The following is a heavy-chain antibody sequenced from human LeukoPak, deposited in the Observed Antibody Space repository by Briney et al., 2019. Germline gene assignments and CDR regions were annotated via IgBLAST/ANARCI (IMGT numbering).Heavy chain of an antibody. CDR2: ISWHSGSI. J-gene: IGHJ4*02. CDR3: ARITGTCFDY. Sequence: SLRLSCAAPGFTFDDYAKHWVWHPPGTGLELVSGISWHSGSISYADSVNGRFTISRDNAKNSLYLQMNSLRAEDTALYYCARITGTCFDYWGQGTLVTVSS. V-gene: IGHV3-9*01. CDR1: GFTFDDYA. D-gene: IGHD6-13*01.